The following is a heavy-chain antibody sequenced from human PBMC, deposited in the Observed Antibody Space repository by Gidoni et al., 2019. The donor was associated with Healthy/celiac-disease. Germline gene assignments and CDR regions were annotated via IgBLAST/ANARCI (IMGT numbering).Heavy chain of an antibody. CDR1: GESFSAFY. CDR3: ARSRMGLGDAFDI. V-gene: IGHV4-34*01. Sequence: QVQLQQWGAGLLKPSETLSLTCAVHGESFSAFYWSWIRQPPGKGLKWIGEINHSGGTNYNPSLKSRVTISVDTSKNQFSVKLTSVTAADTAVYYCARSRMGLGDAFDIWGQGTMVTVSS. J-gene: IGHJ3*02. CDR2: INHSGGT. D-gene: IGHD7-27*01.